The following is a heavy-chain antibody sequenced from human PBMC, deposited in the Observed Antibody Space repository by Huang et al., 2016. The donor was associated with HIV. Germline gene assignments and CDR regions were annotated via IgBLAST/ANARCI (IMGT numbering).Heavy chain of an antibody. D-gene: IGHD3-9*01. CDR2: ISWNEDQ. V-gene: IGHV2-5*01. CDR3: AHIPPTTTPTYEILTAFPYYFDS. CDR1: GFSLSTSGVG. Sequence: QITLKESGPTLVKPTQTLTLTCTFSGFSLSTSGVGVCWIRQPPGKALEWLALISWNEDQRCSPSLKSRLAITKDTSKNQVVLTMTNMDPVDTATYYCAHIPPTTTPTYEILTAFPYYFDSWGQGTLVTVSS. J-gene: IGHJ4*02.